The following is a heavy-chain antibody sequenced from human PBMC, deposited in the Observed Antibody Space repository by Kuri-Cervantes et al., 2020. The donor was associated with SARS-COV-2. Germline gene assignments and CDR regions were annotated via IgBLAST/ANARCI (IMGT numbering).Heavy chain of an antibody. CDR2: IWSDGTNK. CDR1: EFTFSSYG. V-gene: IGHV3-33*01. CDR3: ARDEVVVVPAAISGWYYYGMDV. Sequence: GESLKISCAASEFTFSSYGMHWVRQAPGKGLEWVAVIWSDGTNKYYADSAKGRFTISRDNSKNTLYLQMNSLRAEDTAVYFCARDEVVVVPAAISGWYYYGMDVWGQGTTVTVSS. D-gene: IGHD2-2*02. J-gene: IGHJ6*02.